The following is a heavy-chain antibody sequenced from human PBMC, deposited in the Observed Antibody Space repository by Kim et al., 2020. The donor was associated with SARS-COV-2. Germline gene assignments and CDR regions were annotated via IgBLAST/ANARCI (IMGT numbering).Heavy chain of an antibody. CDR3: ARGRITIFGVVTEFDY. V-gene: IGHV4-31*02. D-gene: IGHD3-3*01. J-gene: IGHJ4*02. Sequence: SRKSRVTISVDSSKSPFSLKLSSVTAADTAVYYCARGRITIFGVVTEFDYWGQGTLVTVSS.